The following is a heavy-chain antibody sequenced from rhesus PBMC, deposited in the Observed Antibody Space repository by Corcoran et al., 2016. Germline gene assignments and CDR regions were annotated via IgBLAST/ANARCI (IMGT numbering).Heavy chain of an antibody. CDR1: GVSLYGTS. CDR3: ARDAISLDV. J-gene: IGHJ5-2*02. V-gene: IGHV4-147*01. Sequence: QVQLQESGPGLVKPSETLPLTCAVSGVSLYGTSWTWIRQSPGKGLEWIGYISGNSETTSYNPPLRGRITISKDTSQNQFSLMLTSVTAADTAVYYCARDAISLDVWGRGVLVTVSS. CDR2: ISGNSETT.